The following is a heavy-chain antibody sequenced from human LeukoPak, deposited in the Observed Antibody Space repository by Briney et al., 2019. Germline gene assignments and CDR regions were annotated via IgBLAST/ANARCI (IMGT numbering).Heavy chain of an antibody. CDR3: ARGQRGYCSSTSCENFDY. V-gene: IGHV3-21*01. D-gene: IGHD2-2*01. Sequence: GGSLRLSCAASGFTFSSYSMNWVRQAPGKGLEWVSSISSSSSYIYYADSVKGRFTISRDNAKNSLYLQMNSLRAEDTAVYCCARGQRGYCSSTSCENFDYWGQGTLVTVSS. CDR2: ISSSSSYI. CDR1: GFTFSSYS. J-gene: IGHJ4*02.